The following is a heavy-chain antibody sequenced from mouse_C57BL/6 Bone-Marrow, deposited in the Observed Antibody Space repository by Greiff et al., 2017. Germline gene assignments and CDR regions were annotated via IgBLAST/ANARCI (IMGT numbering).Heavy chain of an antibody. D-gene: IGHD1-1*01. CDR2: IYPGSGNT. V-gene: IGHV1-76*01. J-gene: IGHJ1*03. CDR1: GYTFTDYY. CDR3: ASLITTVGDYWYFDV. Sequence: QVQLKQSGAELVRPGASVKLSCKASGYTFTDYYINWVKQRPGQGLEWIARIYPGSGNTYYNQKFKGKATLTAETSSSTAYLQLSSLTSEDSAGYFCASLITTVGDYWYFDVWGTGTTVTVSS.